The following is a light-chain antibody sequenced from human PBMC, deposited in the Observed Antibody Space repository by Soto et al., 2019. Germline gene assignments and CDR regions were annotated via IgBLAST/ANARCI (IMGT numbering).Light chain of an antibody. J-gene: IGKJ1*01. V-gene: IGKV3-15*01. CDR1: QSVSSN. CDR2: GAS. CDR3: QLYNNWPT. Sequence: EKVMTQSPATLSVSPGEKATPSCSASQSVSSNLAWYQQKPGQAPRLLIYGASTRATGIPARFSGSGSGTEFTLTISSLQSEDFAVYYCQLYNNWPTFGQGTKVDIK.